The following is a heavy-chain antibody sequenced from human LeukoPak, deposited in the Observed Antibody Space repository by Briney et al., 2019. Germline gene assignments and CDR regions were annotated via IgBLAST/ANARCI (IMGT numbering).Heavy chain of an antibody. CDR2: IYYSGST. J-gene: IGHJ3*01. Sequence: PSETLSLTCTVSGGSISSYYWSRIRQPPGKGLEWIGYIYYSGSTSYKPSLKSRVTISIDTSKNQFSLKLSSVTAADTAVYYCARRPLRYFDRTDAFDFWGQGTMVTVSS. D-gene: IGHD3-9*01. CDR1: GGSISSYY. CDR3: ARRPLRYFDRTDAFDF. V-gene: IGHV4-59*12.